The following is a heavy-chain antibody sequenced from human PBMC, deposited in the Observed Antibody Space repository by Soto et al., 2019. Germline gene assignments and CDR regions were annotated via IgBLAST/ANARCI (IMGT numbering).Heavy chain of an antibody. CDR3: ARRGTIAVAGTRTDWYFDL. V-gene: IGHV1-2*04. CDR1: GYTFTGYY. D-gene: IGHD6-19*01. J-gene: IGHJ2*01. CDR2: INPNSGGT. Sequence: QVQLVQSGAEVKKPGASVKVSCKASGYTFTGYYMHWVRQAPGQGLEWMGWINPNSGGTNYAQKFQGWVNMTRDTSISTAYMELSRLRSDDTAVYYCARRGTIAVAGTRTDWYFDLWGRGTLVTVSS.